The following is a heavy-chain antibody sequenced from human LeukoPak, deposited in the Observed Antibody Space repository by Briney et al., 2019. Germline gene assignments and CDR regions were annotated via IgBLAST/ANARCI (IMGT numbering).Heavy chain of an antibody. Sequence: SETLSLTCTVSGGSISSSSYYWGWIRQPPGKGLEWIGSIYYSGSTYYNPSLKSRVTISVDTSKNQFSLKLSSVTAADTAVYYCARMVMGGIFGVVISYFDYWGQGTLVTVSS. D-gene: IGHD3-3*01. J-gene: IGHJ4*02. CDR1: GGSISSSSYY. V-gene: IGHV4-39*07. CDR2: IYYSGST. CDR3: ARMVMGGIFGVVISYFDY.